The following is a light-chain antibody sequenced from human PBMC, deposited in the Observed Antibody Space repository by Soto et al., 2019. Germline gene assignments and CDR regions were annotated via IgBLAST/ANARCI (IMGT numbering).Light chain of an antibody. Sequence: EIVLTPSPGTLSLSPGERATLSCRASQSVSNRYLAWYPQNPGQAPRPLIAGASRRATGAPDRCSRRGSGTDSTPTSSRLDHEDVAVYFCQHEGSSPWTFGQGTKVDIK. CDR2: GAS. J-gene: IGKJ1*01. CDR3: QHEGSSPWT. V-gene: IGKV3-20*01. CDR1: QSVSNRY.